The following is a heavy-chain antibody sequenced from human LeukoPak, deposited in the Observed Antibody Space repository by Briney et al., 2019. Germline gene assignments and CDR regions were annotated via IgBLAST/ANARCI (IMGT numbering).Heavy chain of an antibody. D-gene: IGHD2-15*01. CDR2: ISAYNGNT. Sequence: GASVKVSCKASGYTFTSYGISWVRQAPGQGLEWMGWISAYNGNTNYARKLQGRVTMTTDTSTSTAYMELRSLRSDDTAVYYCARDGYCSGGSCYGPLDYWGQGTLVTVSS. CDR3: ARDGYCSGGSCYGPLDY. V-gene: IGHV1-18*01. J-gene: IGHJ4*02. CDR1: GYTFTSYG.